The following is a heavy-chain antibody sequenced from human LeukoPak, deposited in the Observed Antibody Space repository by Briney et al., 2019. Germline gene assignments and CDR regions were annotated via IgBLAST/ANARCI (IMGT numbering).Heavy chain of an antibody. J-gene: IGHJ6*03. V-gene: IGHV4-30-4*08. CDR1: GGSISSGDYY. D-gene: IGHD3-10*01. CDR2: IYYSGST. Sequence: SETLSLTCTVSGGSISSGDYYWSWIRQPPGKGLEWIGYIYYSGSTYYNPSLKSRVTISVDTSKNQFSLKLSSVTAADTAVYYCARRPGDYYYYYMDVWGKGTTVTVSS. CDR3: ARRPGDYYYYYMDV.